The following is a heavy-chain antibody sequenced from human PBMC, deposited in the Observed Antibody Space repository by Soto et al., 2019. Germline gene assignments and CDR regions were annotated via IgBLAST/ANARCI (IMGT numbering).Heavy chain of an antibody. J-gene: IGHJ4*03. CDR1: GDSVSSNSAG. D-gene: IGHD3-3*02. CDR2: AYYRSKWYY. CDR3: GTRAKNNVHFCGY. V-gene: IGHV6-1*01. Sequence: SQTLSLTCAITGDSVSSNSAGWSWVRQSPSRGLEWLGRAYYRSKWYYEYAVSVRGRITINQDTSKNQSPLELNSLTPPDPSLEACGTRAKNNVHFCGYRGKETLFT.